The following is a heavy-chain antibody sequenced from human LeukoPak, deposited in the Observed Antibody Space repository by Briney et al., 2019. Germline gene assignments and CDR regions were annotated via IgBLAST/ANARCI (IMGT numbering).Heavy chain of an antibody. Sequence: GGYLRLSCTVSGFIFSDSWMAWIRQAPGKGLEWVAIIEKNGSGKNYVDSVKGRFIISRDNAKNSLFLQMDSLKVEDTAIYYCTTDRWYSADHWGQGTLVTVSS. J-gene: IGHJ5*02. CDR1: GFIFSDSW. V-gene: IGHV3-7*05. CDR3: TTDRWYSADH. D-gene: IGHD2-15*01. CDR2: IEKNGSGK.